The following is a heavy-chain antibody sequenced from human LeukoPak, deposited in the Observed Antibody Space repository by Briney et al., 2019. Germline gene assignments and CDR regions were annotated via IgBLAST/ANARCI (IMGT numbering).Heavy chain of an antibody. V-gene: IGHV3-21*04. CDR2: ISSTSSDI. D-gene: IGHD5-12*01. J-gene: IGHJ4*02. CDR3: AKGLLSGYDKYLDS. CDR1: GYAFENYT. Sequence: GGSLRLSCVASGYAFENYTMNWVRQAPGKGLEWVSFISSTSSDINYADSVRDRFTISRDNAKNSLFLQMDSLRVEDTAVYYCAKGLLSGYDKYLDSWGQGTLVTVSS.